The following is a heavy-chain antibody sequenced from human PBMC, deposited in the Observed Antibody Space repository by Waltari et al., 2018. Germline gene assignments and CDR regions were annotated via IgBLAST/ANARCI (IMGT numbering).Heavy chain of an antibody. CDR3: AGYYGDPLDY. Sequence: QVQLQESGPGLVKPSETLSLTCAVSGYSISSGYYWGWIRQPPGKGLEWIGSIYHSGSTSYNPSLKSRVTISVDTSKNQFSLKLSSVTAADTAVYYCAGYYGDPLDYWGQGTLVIVSS. J-gene: IGHJ4*02. V-gene: IGHV4-38-2*01. CDR1: GYSISSGYY. D-gene: IGHD4-17*01. CDR2: IYHSGST.